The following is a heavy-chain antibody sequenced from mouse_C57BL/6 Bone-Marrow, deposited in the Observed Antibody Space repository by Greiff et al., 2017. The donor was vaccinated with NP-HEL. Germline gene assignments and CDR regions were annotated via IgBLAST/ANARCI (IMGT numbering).Heavy chain of an antibody. CDR2: ILPSIGRT. D-gene: IGHD2-4*01. Sequence: VQLQQSGSELRSPGSSVKLSCKDFDSEVFPIAYMSWVRQKPGHGFEWIGGILPSIGRTIYGEKFEDKATLDADTLSNTAYLELNSLTSEDSAIYDCARRGDDYTWYFDVWGAGTTVTVSS. CDR3: ARRGDDYTWYFDV. CDR1: DSEVFPIAY. J-gene: IGHJ1*01. V-gene: IGHV15-2*01.